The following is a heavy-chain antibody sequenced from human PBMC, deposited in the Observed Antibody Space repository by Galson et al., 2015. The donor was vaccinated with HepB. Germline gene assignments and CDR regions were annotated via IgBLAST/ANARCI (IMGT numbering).Heavy chain of an antibody. CDR1: GYTFTGCY. V-gene: IGHV1-2*04. CDR2: INPNSGGT. Sequence: SVKVSCKASGYTFTGCYIHWVRQAPGQGLEWMGWINPNSGGTNYAQKFQGWVTMTRDTSISTAYMELGRLGSDDTAVYYCARGYCTGTSCAYYSYALDVWGQGTTVTVSS. J-gene: IGHJ6*02. D-gene: IGHD2-2*01. CDR3: ARGYCTGTSCAYYSYALDV.